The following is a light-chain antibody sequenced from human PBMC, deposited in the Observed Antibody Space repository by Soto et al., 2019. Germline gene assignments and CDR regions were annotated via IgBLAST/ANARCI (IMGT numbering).Light chain of an antibody. J-gene: IGKJ1*01. CDR1: QNIGTY. CDR3: QQYGRT. Sequence: ETVLTQSPASLSLSPGERATLSCRASQNIGTYLAWYQQKPGQAPRLLIYDASNRATGIPARFSGSGSGTYFTLTISRLEPEDFAVYYCQQYGRTFGQGTKVEIK. V-gene: IGKV3-11*01. CDR2: DAS.